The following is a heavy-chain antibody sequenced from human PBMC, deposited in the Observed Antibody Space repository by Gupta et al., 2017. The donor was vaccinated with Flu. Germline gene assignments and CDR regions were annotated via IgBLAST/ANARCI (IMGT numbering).Heavy chain of an antibody. CDR3: ARENDEDLTHPFFDY. CDR1: GYTFNIYG. J-gene: IGHJ4*02. V-gene: IGHV1-18*01. D-gene: IGHD4/OR15-4a*01. CDR2: ISVYNGNT. Sequence: QVQLVQSAAEVKKPGASVRVSCTASGYTFNIYGINWVRQAPGQGLEWMGWISVYNGNTKYAQSLQGRVTMTTDTSTSTAYMELRSLTSDDTAVYFCARENDEDLTHPFFDYWGQGALVTVSS.